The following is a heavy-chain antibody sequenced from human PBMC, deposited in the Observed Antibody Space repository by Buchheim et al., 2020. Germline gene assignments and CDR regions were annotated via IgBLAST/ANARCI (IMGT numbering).Heavy chain of an antibody. J-gene: IGHJ4*02. CDR2: ISSSSGTI. Sequence: EVQLVESGGGLVQPGGSLRLSCAASGFTFSSYEMNWVRQAPGKGLEWVSSISSSSGTIYYADSVKGRFTVSRDNAKNSLYLLMHSLRVGDTAVYYCATDGSLRDDCLGQRAL. V-gene: IGHV3-48*03. D-gene: IGHD2-15*01. CDR1: GFTFSSYE. CDR3: ATDGSLRDDC.